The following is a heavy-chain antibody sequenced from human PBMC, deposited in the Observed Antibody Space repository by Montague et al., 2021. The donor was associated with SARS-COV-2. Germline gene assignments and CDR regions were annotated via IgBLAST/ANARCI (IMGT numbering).Heavy chain of an antibody. CDR3: ARIFDSSWPTFDH. V-gene: IGHV2-70*01. J-gene: IGHJ4*02. CDR1: GFSLSTSGMC. CDR2: XDWDDDK. D-gene: IGHD6-13*01. Sequence: PALVKPTQTLTLTCTFSGFSLSTSGMCVNWIRQPPGKALEWLALXDWDDDKYYSTSLKTRLTISKDTSKNQVVLTMTNMDPVDTATYYCARIFDSSWPTFDHGGQGTLVTGSS.